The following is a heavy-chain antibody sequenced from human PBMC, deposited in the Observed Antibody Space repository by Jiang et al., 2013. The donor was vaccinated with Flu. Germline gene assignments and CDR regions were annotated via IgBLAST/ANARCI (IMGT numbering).Heavy chain of an antibody. Sequence: LLKPSETLSLTCAVYGGSFSGYYWSWIRQPPGKGLEWIGEINHSGSTNYNPSLKSRVTISVDTSKNQFSLKLSSVTAADTAVYYCARGYNTVTYYYYGMDVWGQGTTVTVSS. CDR3: ARGYNTVTYYYYGMDV. V-gene: IGHV4-34*01. D-gene: IGHD4-11*01. J-gene: IGHJ6*02. CDR1: GGSFSGYY. CDR2: INHSGST.